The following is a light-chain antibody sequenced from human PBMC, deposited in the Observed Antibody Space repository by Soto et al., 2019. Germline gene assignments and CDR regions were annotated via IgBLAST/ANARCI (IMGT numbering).Light chain of an antibody. V-gene: IGKV1-39*01. Sequence: DIQMTQAPSSLSASLGDRVTITCRASQSISSYLNWYQQKPGKAPKLLIYAASSLQSGVPSRFSGSGSGTDFPLTISSLQPEDVATYYCQQSYSTHLTFGGGTKVEIK. CDR1: QSISSY. CDR2: AAS. CDR3: QQSYSTHLT. J-gene: IGKJ4*01.